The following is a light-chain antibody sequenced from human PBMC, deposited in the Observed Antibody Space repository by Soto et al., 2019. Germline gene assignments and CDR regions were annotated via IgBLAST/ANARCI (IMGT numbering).Light chain of an antibody. J-gene: IGKJ4*01. CDR1: QSVSSN. CDR3: QQYNNSPLT. Sequence: EIGMTQSPATLSVSPGERATLSGRASQSVSSNLAWYQQKPGQAPRLLIYVAYTRATGIPARFSGSGSGTEFTLTLSSLQSEDFAVYYCQQYNNSPLTFGGGTKVAIK. V-gene: IGKV3-15*01. CDR2: VAY.